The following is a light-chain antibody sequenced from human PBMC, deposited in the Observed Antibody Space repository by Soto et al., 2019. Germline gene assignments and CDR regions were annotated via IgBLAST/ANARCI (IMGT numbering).Light chain of an antibody. J-gene: IGLJ2*01. Sequence: QAVVTQEPSLIVSPGGTVTLTCGSSTGAVTSGHYPYWFQQKPGQAPRTLIYDTSIRHSWTPARFSGSLLGGKAALTLSGAQPEDEADSYCLGSSSGGVVFGGGTKLTVL. V-gene: IGLV7-46*01. CDR3: LGSSSGGVV. CDR1: TGAVTSGHY. CDR2: DTS.